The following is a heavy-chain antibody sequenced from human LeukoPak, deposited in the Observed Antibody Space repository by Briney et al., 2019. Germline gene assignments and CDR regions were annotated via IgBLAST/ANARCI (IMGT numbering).Heavy chain of an antibody. D-gene: IGHD3-3*01. Sequence: GGSLRLPCAASGFTFSSYAMSWVRQAPGKGLEWVSAISGSGGSTYYADSVKGRFTISRDNAKKTLYLQMNSLRAEDTAVFYCARRFLDDYWGQGTLVTVSS. CDR2: ISGSGGST. CDR3: ARRFLDDY. V-gene: IGHV3-23*01. CDR1: GFTFSSYA. J-gene: IGHJ4*02.